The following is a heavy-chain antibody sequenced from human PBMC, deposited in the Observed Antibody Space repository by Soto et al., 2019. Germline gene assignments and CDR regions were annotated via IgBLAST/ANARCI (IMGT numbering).Heavy chain of an antibody. CDR3: ARNPRAVAAMHMDV. J-gene: IGHJ6*03. V-gene: IGHV1-69*04. Sequence: QVQLVQSGAEVKKPGSSVKVSCKASGGTFSSYAFNWVRQAPGQGLEWMGRIIPILGIGDYAQRFQGRVTLTADKSTSTVYMELSSLRSEDTAVYYCARNPRAVAAMHMDVWGKGTMVTVS. CDR2: IIPILGIG. D-gene: IGHD6-19*01. CDR1: GGTFSSYA.